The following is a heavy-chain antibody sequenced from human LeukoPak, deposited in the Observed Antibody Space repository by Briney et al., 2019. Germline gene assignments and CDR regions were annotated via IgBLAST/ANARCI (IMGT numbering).Heavy chain of an antibody. CDR2: INHSGST. J-gene: IGHJ4*02. V-gene: IGHV4-34*01. Sequence: PSETLSLTCTVSGGSISSYYWSWIRQPPGKGLEWIGEINHSGSTNYNPSLKSRVTISVDTSKNQFSLKLSSVTAADTAVYYCARINPYYYDSSGYYGHWGQGTLVTVSS. CDR1: GGSISSYY. D-gene: IGHD3-22*01. CDR3: ARINPYYYDSSGYYGH.